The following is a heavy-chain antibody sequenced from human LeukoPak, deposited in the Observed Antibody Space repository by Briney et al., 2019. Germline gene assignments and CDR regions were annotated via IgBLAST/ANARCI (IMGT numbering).Heavy chain of an antibody. CDR2: IHYSGST. D-gene: IGHD3-16*01. CDR1: GYSISSGCH. CDR3: ASLGGYQNGNFDF. V-gene: IGHV4-38-2*01. Sequence: PSETLSLTCVVSGYSISSGCHWGWIRQSPEKGLEWIGSIHYSGSTDYNPSLKSRVTISIDTSNNQFSLRLRSVTAADTAVYYCASLGGYQNGNFDFWGQGTLVTVSS. J-gene: IGHJ4*02.